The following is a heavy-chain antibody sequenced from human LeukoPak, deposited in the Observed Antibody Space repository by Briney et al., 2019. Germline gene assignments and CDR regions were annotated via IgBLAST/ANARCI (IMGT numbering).Heavy chain of an antibody. CDR1: GGSISSGSYF. CDR2: IYASGIT. D-gene: IGHD6-19*01. Sequence: SETLSLTCTVSGGSISSGSYFWSWIRQPAGKGLEWIGRIYASGITNYNTSLESRVIISLDTSKNQFSLKLTSVTAADTAVYYCARGIAVHFDYWGQGTLVTVSS. V-gene: IGHV4-61*02. J-gene: IGHJ4*02. CDR3: ARGIAVHFDY.